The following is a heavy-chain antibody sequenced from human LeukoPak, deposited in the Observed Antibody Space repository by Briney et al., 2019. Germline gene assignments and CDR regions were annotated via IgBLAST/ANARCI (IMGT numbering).Heavy chain of an antibody. Sequence: GGSLRLSCTASGITFSSFAMNWVRQAPGKGLEWVSSITSSVGDTFYADSVKGRFTISRDNSKNTPYLQMNSLRVEDTAVYYCASQRTTVGGYWGQGTLVTVSS. CDR3: ASQRTTVGGY. J-gene: IGHJ4*02. CDR1: GITFSSFA. V-gene: IGHV3-23*01. D-gene: IGHD4-11*01. CDR2: ITSSVGDT.